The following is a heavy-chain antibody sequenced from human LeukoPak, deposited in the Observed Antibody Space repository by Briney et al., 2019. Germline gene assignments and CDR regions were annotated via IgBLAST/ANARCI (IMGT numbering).Heavy chain of an antibody. D-gene: IGHD5-12*01. CDR3: ARFVRYSGYDSRFPYDAFDI. J-gene: IGHJ3*02. Sequence: ASVKVSCTTSGYTFTSYGINWVRQAPGQGLEWMGRISAHNGNTGYAQKFQGRVTMTRNTSISTAYMELSSLRSEDTAVYYCARFVRYSGYDSRFPYDAFDIWGQGTMVTVSS. V-gene: IGHV1-8*01. CDR2: ISAHNGNT. CDR1: GYTFTSYG.